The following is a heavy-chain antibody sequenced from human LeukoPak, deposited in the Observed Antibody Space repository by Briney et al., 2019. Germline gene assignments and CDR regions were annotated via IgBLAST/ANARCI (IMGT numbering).Heavy chain of an antibody. J-gene: IGHJ1*01. Sequence: GGSLRLSCAASGFTFSSYSMNWARQAPGKGLEWVSSISSSSSYIYYADSVKGRFTISRDNAKNSLYLQMNSLRAEDTAVYYCARDRVRYDSSGLYLQHWGQGTLVTVSS. CDR2: ISSSSSYI. CDR3: ARDRVRYDSSGLYLQH. V-gene: IGHV3-21*01. D-gene: IGHD3-22*01. CDR1: GFTFSSYS.